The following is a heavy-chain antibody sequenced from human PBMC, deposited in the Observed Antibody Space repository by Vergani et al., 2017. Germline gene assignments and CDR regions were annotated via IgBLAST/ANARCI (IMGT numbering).Heavy chain of an antibody. CDR3: ARDPGLVGYCTRTSCLFDY. J-gene: IGHJ4*02. CDR2: ISVHNGNT. CDR1: GYTFSNYG. V-gene: IGHV1-18*01. Sequence: QVQLVQSGAEVKKPGASVKVSCKASGYTFSNYGITWVRQAPAQGLEWMGWISVHNGNTNYAQKVQGRVTMTTDTATSTAYMELRSLRSDDTAVYYCARDPGLVGYCTRTSCLFDYWGQGTLVTVSS. D-gene: IGHD2-2*01.